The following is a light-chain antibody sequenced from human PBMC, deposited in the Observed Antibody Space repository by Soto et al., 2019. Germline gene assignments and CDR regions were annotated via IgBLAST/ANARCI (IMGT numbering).Light chain of an antibody. CDR3: QQRTNRPPIT. V-gene: IGKV3-11*01. J-gene: IGKJ5*01. CDR2: NTS. CDR1: QSVGRY. Sequence: EIVLTQSPATLSLSPGERAALSCRASQSVGRYLAWSHQKPGQAPRLLIFNTSNRATGIPARFSGSGSGTDFTLTISGLEPEDFAVYYCQQRTNRPPITFGQGTRLEIK.